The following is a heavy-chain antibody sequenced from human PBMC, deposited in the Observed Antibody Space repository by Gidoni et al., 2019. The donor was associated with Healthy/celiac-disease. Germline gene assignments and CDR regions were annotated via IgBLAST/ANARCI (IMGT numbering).Heavy chain of an antibody. J-gene: IGHJ5*02. CDR3: ARGRYLGNWFDP. Sequence: QVQLQQWGAGLLKPSETLSLTCAVYGGSFSGSYWSWIRQPPGKGLEWIGEINHSGSTNYTPSLKSRVTISVDTPKNQFSLKLSSVTAADTAVYYCARGRYLGNWFDPWGQGTLVTVSS. V-gene: IGHV4-34*01. D-gene: IGHD3-9*01. CDR1: GGSFSGSY. CDR2: INHSGST.